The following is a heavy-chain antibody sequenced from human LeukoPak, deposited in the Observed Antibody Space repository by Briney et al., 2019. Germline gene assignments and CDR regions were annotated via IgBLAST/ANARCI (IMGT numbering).Heavy chain of an antibody. J-gene: IGHJ4*02. D-gene: IGHD5/OR15-5a*01. CDR3: AKDKSVSADYYFDY. CDR2: ISTDGNDK. Sequence: PGGSLRLSCAASGFTFSGYAMHWVRQAPGKGLEWLTVISTDGNDKHYADSVKGRFTVSRDNSKNTLFLQMNSLRTEDTAVYYCAKDKSVSADYYFDYWGQGTLVTVSS. V-gene: IGHV3-30*04. CDR1: GFTFSGYA.